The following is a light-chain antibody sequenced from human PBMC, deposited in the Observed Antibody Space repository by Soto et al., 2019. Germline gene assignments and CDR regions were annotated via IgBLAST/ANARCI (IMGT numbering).Light chain of an antibody. CDR1: SSNIGAGYD. J-gene: IGLJ1*01. CDR3: QSYDSSLISYV. CDR2: GNN. V-gene: IGLV1-40*01. Sequence: QSVLTQPPSVSGAPGQRVTISCTGSSSNIGAGYDVHWYQQLPGTAPKLLIYGNNNRPSGVPDRFSGSKSGTSASLAIPGLQAEDEADYYCQSYDSSLISYVFGTGTKVTVL.